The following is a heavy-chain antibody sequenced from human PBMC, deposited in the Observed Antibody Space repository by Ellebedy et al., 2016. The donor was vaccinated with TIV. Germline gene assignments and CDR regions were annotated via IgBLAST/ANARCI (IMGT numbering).Heavy chain of an antibody. V-gene: IGHV4-39*01. J-gene: IGHJ4*02. CDR2: ISYSGST. CDR3: ARWIVVAGGFDY. D-gene: IGHD6-19*01. Sequence: MPSETLSLTCTVSGGSISSSSYYWGWIRQPPGKGLEWIGGISYSGSTYYNPSLKSRVTISVDTSKNQFSLKLISVTAADTAVYYCARWIVVAGGFDYWGQGTLVTVPS. CDR1: GGSISSSSYY.